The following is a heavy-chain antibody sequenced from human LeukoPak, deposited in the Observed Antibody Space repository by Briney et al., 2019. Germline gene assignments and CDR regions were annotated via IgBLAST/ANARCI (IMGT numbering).Heavy chain of an antibody. J-gene: IGHJ5*02. CDR3: AVGGQLLFNWFDP. CDR1: GGTFSSYT. Sequence: ASVKVSCRASGGTFSSYTISWVRQAPGQGLEWMGRIIPILGIANYAQKLQGRVTITADKSTSTAYMELSSLRSEDTAVYYCAVGGQLLFNWFDPWGQGTLVTVSS. CDR2: IIPILGIA. D-gene: IGHD2-2*01. V-gene: IGHV1-69*02.